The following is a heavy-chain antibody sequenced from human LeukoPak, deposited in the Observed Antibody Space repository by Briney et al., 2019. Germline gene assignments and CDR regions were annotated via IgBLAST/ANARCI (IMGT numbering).Heavy chain of an antibody. Sequence: ASVKVSCKVSGYTLTEFSMHWVRQAPGKGLEWMGGFDPNDGETIYAQKFQGRVTMTEDTSTDTAYMELSSLRSEDTAVYYCATHLPIFGVVIIGAFDIWGQGTMVTVSS. V-gene: IGHV1-24*01. D-gene: IGHD3-3*01. CDR2: FDPNDGET. CDR3: ATHLPIFGVVIIGAFDI. J-gene: IGHJ3*02. CDR1: GYTLTEFS.